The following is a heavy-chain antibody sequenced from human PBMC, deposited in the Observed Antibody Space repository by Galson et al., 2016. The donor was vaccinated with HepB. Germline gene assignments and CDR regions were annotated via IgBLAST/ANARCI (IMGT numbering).Heavy chain of an antibody. V-gene: IGHV4-61*02. CDR1: GGSLSSGSDY. J-gene: IGHJ4*02. CDR2: IYTSGST. Sequence: TLSLTCTVSGGSLSSGSDYWSWIRQPAGKGLEWIGRIYTSGSTNYNPSLKSRVTISVDTSKEQFSLRLSAVTAADTAVYYCARHEYRTLYYFDYWGQGILVTVSS. D-gene: IGHD3-10*01. CDR3: ARHEYRTLYYFDY.